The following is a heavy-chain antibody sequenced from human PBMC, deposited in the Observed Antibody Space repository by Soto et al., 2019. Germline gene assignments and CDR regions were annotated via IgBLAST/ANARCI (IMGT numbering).Heavy chain of an antibody. CDR3: ARSQHSSSLHNWFEP. CDR2: IYYSGST. J-gene: IGHJ5*02. V-gene: IGHV4-39*01. Sequence: PSETLSLTCTVSGGSISSSSYYWGWIRQPPGKGLEWIGSIYYSGSTYYNPSLKSRVTISVDTSKNQFSLKLSSVTAADTAVYYCARSQHSSSLHNWFEPWGQGTLVNVAS. CDR1: GGSISSSSYY. D-gene: IGHD6-6*01.